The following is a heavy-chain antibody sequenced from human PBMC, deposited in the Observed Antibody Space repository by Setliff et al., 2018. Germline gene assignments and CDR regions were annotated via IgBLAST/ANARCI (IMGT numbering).Heavy chain of an antibody. V-gene: IGHV3-74*01. D-gene: IGHD2-8*01. CDR2: ISPDGSNT. CDR1: EFGFSNYW. CDR3: AREREADHASGTNSRLHEAFDV. J-gene: IGHJ3*01. Sequence: PGGSLRLSCAASEFGFSNYWMHWVRQGPGKGPMWVSRISPDGSNTVYADSVKGRFTISRDNSNNTVYLQMDSLRAEDTAVYYCAREREADHASGTNSRLHEAFDVWGRGTMVTVSS.